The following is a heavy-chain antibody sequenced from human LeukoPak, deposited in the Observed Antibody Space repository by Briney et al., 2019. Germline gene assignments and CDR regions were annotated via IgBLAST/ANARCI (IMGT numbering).Heavy chain of an antibody. CDR2: IKEDGSQK. V-gene: IGHV3-7*04. CDR3: ARVHWYFDF. CDR1: GFTFSSSW. Sequence: GGSLRLSCVVSGFTFSSSWMSWVRQAPGKGLEWVGHIKEDGSQKDYVDSVKGRFTISRDNAKNSLYLQMNSLRAEDTAVYYCARVHWYFDFWGRGTLVTVSS. J-gene: IGHJ2*01.